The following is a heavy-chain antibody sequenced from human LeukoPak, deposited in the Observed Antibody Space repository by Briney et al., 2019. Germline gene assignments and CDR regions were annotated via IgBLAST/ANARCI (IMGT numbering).Heavy chain of an antibody. V-gene: IGHV4-59*01. CDR2: VYYNGNT. J-gene: IGHJ4*02. D-gene: IGHD3-3*01. CDR3: ARGDYDFWSGSWRFDS. CDR1: GEPISSYY. Sequence: PSETLSLTFLVSGEPISSYYWSWIRQAPGRGPEYIGNVYYNGNTNYNPSLKSRVTISVDASKNQFSLKVDSVTAADTAVYYCARGDYDFWSGSWRFDSWGQGTLVTVSS.